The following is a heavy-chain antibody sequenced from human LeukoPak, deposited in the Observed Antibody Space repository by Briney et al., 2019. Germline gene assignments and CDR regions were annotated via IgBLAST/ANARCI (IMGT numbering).Heavy chain of an antibody. D-gene: IGHD4-17*01. CDR2: IIPIFGTA. Sequence: GASVKVSCKASGGTFSSYAISWVRQAPGQGLEWKGGIIPIFGTANYAQKFQGRVTITADESTSTAYMELSSLRSEDTAVYYCASGTTVTTFDYWGQGTLVTVSS. J-gene: IGHJ4*02. V-gene: IGHV1-69*13. CDR1: GGTFSSYA. CDR3: ASGTTVTTFDY.